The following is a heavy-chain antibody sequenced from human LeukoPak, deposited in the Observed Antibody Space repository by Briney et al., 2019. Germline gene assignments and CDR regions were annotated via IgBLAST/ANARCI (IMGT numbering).Heavy chain of an antibody. CDR2: IRYDGSNK. Sequence: GGSLRLSCAASGFTFSSYGMHWVRQAPGKGLEWVAFIRYDGSNKYYADSMKGRFTISRDNSKNTLYLQMNSLRAEDTAVYYCAKDPARSYFDYWGQGTLVTVSS. CDR1: GFTFSSYG. CDR3: AKDPARSYFDY. V-gene: IGHV3-30*02. D-gene: IGHD4-17*01. J-gene: IGHJ4*02.